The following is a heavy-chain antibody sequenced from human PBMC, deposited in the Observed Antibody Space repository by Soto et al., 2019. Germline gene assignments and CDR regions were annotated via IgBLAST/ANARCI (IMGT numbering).Heavy chain of an antibody. V-gene: IGHV6-1*01. Sequence: PSQTLSLTCAISGDSVSSNSAAWNWIRQSPSRGLEWLGRTYYRSKWYNDYAVSVKSRITINPDTSKNQFSLQLNSVTPEDTAVDYCARVVVVAATLRQYFQHWGQGTLVTVSS. J-gene: IGHJ1*01. CDR2: TYYRSKWYN. D-gene: IGHD2-15*01. CDR3: ARVVVVAATLRQYFQH. CDR1: GDSVSSNSAA.